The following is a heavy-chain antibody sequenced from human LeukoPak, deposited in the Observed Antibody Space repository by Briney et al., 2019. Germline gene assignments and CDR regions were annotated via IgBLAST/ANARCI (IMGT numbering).Heavy chain of an antibody. CDR1: GFTFSSYA. CDR2: ISGSGGRT. D-gene: IGHD2-15*01. V-gene: IGHV3-23*01. J-gene: IGHJ4*02. Sequence: PGGSLRLSCAASGFTFSSYAMSWVRQAPGKGLEWVLAISGSGGRTYYADSVRGRFTISRDNSKNTLYLQMNSLRAEDTALYYCAKWGCSGDNCYPFDYWGQGTLVTVSS. CDR3: AKWGCSGDNCYPFDY.